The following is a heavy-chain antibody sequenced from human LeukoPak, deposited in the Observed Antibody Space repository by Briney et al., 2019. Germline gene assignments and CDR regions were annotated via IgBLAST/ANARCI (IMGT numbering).Heavy chain of an antibody. CDR3: ARGPHRSGVSRHYYYYYMDV. Sequence: GGSLRLSCAASGFTVRSNYMSWVRQAPGKGLEWVSLIYSGSSTYYADSVRGRFTISRDNSKNTLYLQMNSLRAEDTAVYYCARGPHRSGVSRHYYYYYMDVWGKGTTVTVSS. D-gene: IGHD3-10*01. V-gene: IGHV3-53*01. J-gene: IGHJ6*03. CDR1: GFTVRSNY. CDR2: IYSGSST.